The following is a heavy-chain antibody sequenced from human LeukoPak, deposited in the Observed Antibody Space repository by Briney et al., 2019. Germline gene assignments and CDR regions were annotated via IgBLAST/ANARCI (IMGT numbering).Heavy chain of an antibody. V-gene: IGHV4-30-4*08. CDR3: ARTKYSSGWYVVRSGDPFDY. CDR2: IYYSGST. J-gene: IGHJ4*02. Sequence: SETLSLTCTVSSGSISSGDYYWTWIRQPPGTGLEWIGYIYYSGSTYYNPSLKSRVTISVDTSKNQFSLKLSSVTAADTAVYYCARTKYSSGWYVVRSGDPFDYWGQGTLVTVSS. CDR1: SGSISSGDYY. D-gene: IGHD6-19*01.